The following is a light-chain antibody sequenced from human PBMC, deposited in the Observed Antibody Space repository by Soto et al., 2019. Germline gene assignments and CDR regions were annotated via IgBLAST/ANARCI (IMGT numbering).Light chain of an antibody. J-gene: IGLJ2*01. CDR2: KVS. CDR1: SSDVGGYNY. CDR3: SSYAGSSNVV. Sequence: QSALTQPPSASGSTGQSVTISCTGASSDVGGYNYVSWYQQHPGKAPKVVIYKVSQRPSGVPDRFSGSKSDNTASLTVSGLQAEDESDYYCSSYAGSSNVVFGGGTKLTVL. V-gene: IGLV2-8*01.